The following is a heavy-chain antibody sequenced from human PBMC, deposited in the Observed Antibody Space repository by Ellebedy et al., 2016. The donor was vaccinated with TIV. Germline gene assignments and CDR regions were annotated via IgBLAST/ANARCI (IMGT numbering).Heavy chain of an antibody. V-gene: IGHV3-33*08. Sequence: GESLKISCAASGFTFSSYGMHWVRQAPGKGPEWMAVIWYDGSNKYYADSVKGRFTISRDNSKNTLYLQMNSLRAEDTAVYYCARDEGSGSHYYYYYGMDVWGQGTTVTVSS. CDR3: ARDEGSGSHYYYYYGMDV. D-gene: IGHD3-10*01. CDR1: GFTFSSYG. J-gene: IGHJ6*02. CDR2: IWYDGSNK.